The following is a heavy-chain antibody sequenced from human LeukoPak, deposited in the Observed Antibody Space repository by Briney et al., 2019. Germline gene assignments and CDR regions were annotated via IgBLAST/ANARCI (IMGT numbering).Heavy chain of an antibody. CDR1: GDTFTSYD. Sequence: ASVKVSCKASGDTFTSYDIYWVRQATGQGLEWMGWMNPNSGNTGYAQKFQGRVTMTRNTSISTAYMELSSLRSEDTAVYYCARTRPYKSDRGRSVNYYAYDWGQGTLVTVSS. CDR3: ARTRPYKSDRGRSVNYYAYD. V-gene: IGHV1-8*01. J-gene: IGHJ4*02. D-gene: IGHD3-22*01. CDR2: MNPNSGNT.